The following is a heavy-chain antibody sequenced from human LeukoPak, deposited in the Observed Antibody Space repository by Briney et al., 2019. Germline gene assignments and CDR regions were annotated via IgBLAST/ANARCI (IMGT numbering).Heavy chain of an antibody. CDR3: AKQQLVRCFDY. J-gene: IGHJ4*02. D-gene: IGHD6-13*01. CDR2: IFYTGST. V-gene: IGHV4-39*01. CDR1: GGSITSSSYY. Sequence: PSETLSLTCTVSGGSITSSSYYWGWIRQPPGKGLEWIGSIFYTGSTYYNPSLKSRVTISVDTSKTQFSLKLSSVTAADTAVYYCAKQQLVRCFDYWGQGTLVTVPS.